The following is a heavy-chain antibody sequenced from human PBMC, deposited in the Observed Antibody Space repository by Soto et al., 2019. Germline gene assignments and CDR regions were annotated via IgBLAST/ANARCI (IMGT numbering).Heavy chain of an antibody. Sequence: QVQLQESGPGLVKPSQTLSLTCTVSGGSISSGGYYWSWIRQHPGKGLEWIGYIYYSGSTYYNPSLMSRVTLPVDPSKIHFSLKLRYVTAAEKAVYYCASSLGYCSGGSCSPPIWYFDLWGRGTLVTVSS. CDR3: ASSLGYCSGGSCSPPIWYFDL. CDR1: GGSISSGGYY. V-gene: IGHV4-31*03. J-gene: IGHJ2*01. D-gene: IGHD2-15*01. CDR2: IYYSGST.